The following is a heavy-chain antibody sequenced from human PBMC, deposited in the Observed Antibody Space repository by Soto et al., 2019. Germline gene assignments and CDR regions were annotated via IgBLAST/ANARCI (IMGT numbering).Heavy chain of an antibody. CDR3: GVQYDD. D-gene: IGHD1-1*01. J-gene: IGHJ4*02. Sequence: EVQVLESGGGLVQPGGSVRLSCAASGFTFSSYAMSWVRQAPGKGLEWVSAISGRTGSTSYADSVKGRFTISRDNSSNTLYLQRNSLRAEEKAVYDCGVQYDDGGQGTLVTVSS. CDR2: ISGRTGST. V-gene: IGHV3-23*01. CDR1: GFTFSSYA.